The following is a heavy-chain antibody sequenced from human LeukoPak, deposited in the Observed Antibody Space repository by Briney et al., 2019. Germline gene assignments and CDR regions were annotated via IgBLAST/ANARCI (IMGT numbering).Heavy chain of an antibody. CDR2: ISGSGGST. Sequence: GGSLSLSCAASGFTFSSYSMNWVRPAPGKGLEWVSAISGSGGSTYYADSVKGRFTISRDNSKNTLYLQMNSLRAEDTAVYYCAKDIKSIPRAFDIWGQGTMVTVSS. V-gene: IGHV3-23*01. CDR1: GFTFSSYS. J-gene: IGHJ3*02. CDR3: AKDIKSIPRAFDI. D-gene: IGHD6-6*01.